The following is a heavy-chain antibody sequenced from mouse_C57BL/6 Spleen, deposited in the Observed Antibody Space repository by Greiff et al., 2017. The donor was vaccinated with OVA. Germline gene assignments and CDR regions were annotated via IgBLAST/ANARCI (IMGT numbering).Heavy chain of an antibody. Sequence: VQLHQSGPELVKPGASVKISCNASGYAFSSSWLNLVKHRPGTGLEWIGRIYPGDGDTNYNGKFKGKATLTADKSSSTAYMQLSSLTSEDSAVYFCARYCCDYAMDYWGQGTSVTVSS. V-gene: IGHV1-82*01. CDR1: GYAFSSSW. J-gene: IGHJ4*01. CDR2: IYPGDGDT. CDR3: ARYCCDYAMDY.